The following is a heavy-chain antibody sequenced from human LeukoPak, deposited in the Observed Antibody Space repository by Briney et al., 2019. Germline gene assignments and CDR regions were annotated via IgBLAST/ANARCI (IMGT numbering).Heavy chain of an antibody. CDR2: IGDTGRAK. V-gene: IGHV3-30*03. J-gene: IGHJ2*01. D-gene: IGHD3-16*01. CDR3: AREAAWGNWYFDH. CDR1: GFTFSRHG. Sequence: GGSLRLSCVASGFTFSRHGMHWVRQAPGKGLEWVAVIGDTGRAKYYADSVEGRFTASRDNFKNTLYLEMNNLRYDDTALYYCAREAAWGNWYFDHRGRGTLVTVSS.